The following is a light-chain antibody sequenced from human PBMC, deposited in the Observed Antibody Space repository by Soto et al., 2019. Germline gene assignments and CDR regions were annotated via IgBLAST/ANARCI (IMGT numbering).Light chain of an antibody. V-gene: IGKV1-39*01. CDR3: LQPYNLPRT. Sequence: DIQMTQSPSSPSASVGDRVTITCRASLNIGDSLSWFQQKAGKPPTQLIYGASALQSGVPVRFSGSASGTDFTLTIRNMQREDFATYYCLQPYNLPRTFVQGTKVDIK. CDR2: GAS. CDR1: LNIGDS. J-gene: IGKJ1*01.